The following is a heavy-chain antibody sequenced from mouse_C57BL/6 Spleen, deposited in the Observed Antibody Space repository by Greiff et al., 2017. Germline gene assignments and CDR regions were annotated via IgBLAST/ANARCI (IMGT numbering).Heavy chain of an antibody. CDR3: ASYGPWYFDV. V-gene: IGHV3-6*01. CDR2: ISYDGSN. J-gene: IGHJ1*03. CDR1: GYSITSGYY. D-gene: IGHD1-1*02. Sequence: EVKLMESGPGLVKPSQSLSLTCSVTGYSITSGYYWNWIRQFPGNKLEWMGYISYDGSNNYNPSLKNRISITRDTSKNQFFLKLNSVTTEDTATYYCASYGPWYFDVWGTGTTVTVSS.